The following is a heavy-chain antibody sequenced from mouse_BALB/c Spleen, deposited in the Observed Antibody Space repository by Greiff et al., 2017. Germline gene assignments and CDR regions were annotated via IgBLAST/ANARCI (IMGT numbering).Heavy chain of an antibody. J-gene: IGHJ3*01. CDR2: IWSDGST. V-gene: IGHV2-6-2*01. CDR1: GFSLTSYG. D-gene: IGHD2-1*01. Sequence: VQRVESGPDLVAPSQSLSITCTVSGFSLTSYGVHWVRQPPGKGLEWLVVIWSDGSTTYNSTLKSRLSISKDNSKGQVFLKMNSLQPGDTAMYYCARHNGNYRALAYWGQGTLVTVSA. CDR3: ARHNGNYRALAY.